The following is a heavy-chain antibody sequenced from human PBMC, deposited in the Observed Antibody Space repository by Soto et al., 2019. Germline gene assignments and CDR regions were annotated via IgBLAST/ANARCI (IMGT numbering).Heavy chain of an antibody. J-gene: IGHJ5*02. D-gene: IGHD3-9*01. CDR2: IYPGGSDT. Sequence: PGESLKISCKGSGYSFTSYWIGWVRQMPGKGLEWMGIIYPGGSDTRYSPSFQGQVTISADKSISTAYLQWSSLKASDTAMYYCARLGVGLVIPNWFDPWGQGTLVTVSS. CDR3: ARLGVGLVIPNWFDP. V-gene: IGHV5-51*01. CDR1: GYSFTSYW.